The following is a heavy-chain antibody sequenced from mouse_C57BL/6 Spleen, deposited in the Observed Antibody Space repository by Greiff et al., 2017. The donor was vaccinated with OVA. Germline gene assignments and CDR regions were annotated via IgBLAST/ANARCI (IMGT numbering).Heavy chain of an antibody. D-gene: IGHD2-1*01. Sequence: QVQLQQPGAELVRPGTSLKLSCKASGYTFTSYWMHWVKQRPGKGLEWIAVIDPSDSYTNYNQKFKGKATLTVDKSYSTAYMQLSSLKSEDSAVYYCARYYGNPHWYFDVWGTGTTVTVSS. CDR2: IDPSDSYT. V-gene: IGHV1-59*01. CDR3: ARYYGNPHWYFDV. CDR1: GYTFTSYW. J-gene: IGHJ1*03.